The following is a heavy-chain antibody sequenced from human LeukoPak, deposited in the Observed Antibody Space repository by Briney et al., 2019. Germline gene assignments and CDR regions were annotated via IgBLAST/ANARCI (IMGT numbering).Heavy chain of an antibody. CDR3: ARSMIRGSSGAFDI. J-gene: IGHJ3*02. D-gene: IGHD3-10*01. V-gene: IGHV5-51*01. Sequence: GESLKISCEGSGYTFTSYWIGWVRQMPGKGLERMGIIYPADSDTRYSPSFQGQVTISGDKSTSTAYLQWSSLKPSVTAMYYCARSMIRGSSGAFDIWGQGTMVIVSS. CDR1: GYTFTSYW. CDR2: IYPADSDT.